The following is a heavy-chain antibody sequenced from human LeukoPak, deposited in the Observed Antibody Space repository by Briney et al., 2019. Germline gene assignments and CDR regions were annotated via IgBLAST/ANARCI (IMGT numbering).Heavy chain of an antibody. CDR2: IYYSGST. D-gene: IGHD3-10*01. CDR3: ARQRSGSVDY. CDR1: GGSISSYY. Sequence: SETLSLTCTVSGGSISSYYWSWIRQPPGKGLEWIGTIYYSGSTYYNTSLESRVTISVDTSKNQFSLKLRSVTAADTAVYYGARQRSGSVDYWGQGILVTVSS. J-gene: IGHJ4*02. V-gene: IGHV4-59*04.